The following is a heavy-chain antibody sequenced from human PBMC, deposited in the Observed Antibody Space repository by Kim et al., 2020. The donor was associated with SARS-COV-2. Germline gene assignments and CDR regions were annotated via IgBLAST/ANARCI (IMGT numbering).Heavy chain of an antibody. Sequence: SGGRSIAYADSVKGRFTITRDNAYSTLYLQMNTLRVEDTAVYYCAILPPGYWGQGTLVTVSS. D-gene: IGHD2-2*01. J-gene: IGHJ4*02. V-gene: IGHV3-74*01. CDR2: SGGRSI. CDR3: AILPPGY.